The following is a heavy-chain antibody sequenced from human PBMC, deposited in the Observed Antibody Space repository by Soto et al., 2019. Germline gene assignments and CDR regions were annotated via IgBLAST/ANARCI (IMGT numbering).Heavy chain of an antibody. Sequence: GGSLRLSCAASGFTFSSYAVSWVRQAPGKGPEWISSISGSGSTIYYADSVKGRFTISRDNSKNTLYLQMSSLRAEDTAVYYCAKVFYYYDSSGYYYFDYWGRGTLVTVSS. J-gene: IGHJ4*02. D-gene: IGHD3-22*01. V-gene: IGHV3-23*01. CDR1: GFTFSSYA. CDR3: AKVFYYYDSSGYYYFDY. CDR2: ISGSGSTI.